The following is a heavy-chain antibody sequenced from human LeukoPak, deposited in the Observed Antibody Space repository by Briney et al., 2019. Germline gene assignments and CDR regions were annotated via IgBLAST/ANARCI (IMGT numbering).Heavy chain of an antibody. J-gene: IGHJ5*02. V-gene: IGHV4-4*07. CDR2: IYTSGST. D-gene: IGHD5-12*01. CDR1: GGSLSSYY. Sequence: SETLSLTCTVSGGSLSSYYWSWIRQPAGKGLEWIGRIYTSGSTNYNPSLKSRVTMSVDTSKNQFSLKLGSVTAADTAVYYCARGPYENWFDPWGQGTLVTVSS. CDR3: ARGPYENWFDP.